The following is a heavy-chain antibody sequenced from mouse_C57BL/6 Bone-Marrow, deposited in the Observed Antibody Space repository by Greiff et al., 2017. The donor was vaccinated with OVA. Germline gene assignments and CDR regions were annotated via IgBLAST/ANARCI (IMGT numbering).Heavy chain of an antibody. V-gene: IGHV5-15*01. CDR2: ISNLAYSI. CDR3: ARYGSSYWYFDV. D-gene: IGHD1-1*01. J-gene: IGHJ1*03. CDR1: GFTFSDYG. Sequence: EVKVVESGGGLVQPGGSLKLSCAASGFTFSDYGMAWVRQAPRKGPEWVAFISNLAYSIYYADTVTGRFTISRENAKNTLYLEMSSLRSEDTAMYYCARYGSSYWYFDVWGTGTTVTVSS.